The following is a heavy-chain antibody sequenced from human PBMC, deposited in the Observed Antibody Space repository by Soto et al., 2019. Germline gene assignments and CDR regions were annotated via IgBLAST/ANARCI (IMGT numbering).Heavy chain of an antibody. CDR2: ISAYNGNT. V-gene: IGHV1-18*01. CDR1: GYTFTSYG. CDR3: ASSMGSGWYVDYMDV. Sequence: ASVKVSCKASGYTFTSYGISWVRQAPGQGLEWMGWISAYNGNTNYAQKLQDRVTMTTDASTSTAYMELRSLRSDDTAVYYCASSMGSGWYVDYMDVWGKGTTVTVSS. D-gene: IGHD6-19*01. J-gene: IGHJ6*03.